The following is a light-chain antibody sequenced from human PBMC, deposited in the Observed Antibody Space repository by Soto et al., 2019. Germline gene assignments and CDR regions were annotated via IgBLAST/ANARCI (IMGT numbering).Light chain of an antibody. CDR3: CSYTSLSTVV. J-gene: IGLJ2*01. CDR2: GVS. CDR1: SSDVGGYNH. V-gene: IGLV2-14*01. Sequence: QAVVTQPASVSGSPGQSITISCTGTSSDVGGYNHVSWYQHPPGKAPKLILFGVSDRPSGVSHRFSGSKSGNTASLTISGLQAEDEADYYCCSYTSLSTVVFGGGTKLTVL.